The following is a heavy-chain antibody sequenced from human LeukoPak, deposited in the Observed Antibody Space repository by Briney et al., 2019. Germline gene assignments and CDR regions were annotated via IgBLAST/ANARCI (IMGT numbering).Heavy chain of an antibody. CDR3: ARVGAYGDYGY. CDR1: GFTFSNPA. Sequence: GGSLRLSCAASGFTFSNPAMHWVRQAPGKGLEYVSGISSNGGSTYYANSVKGRFTISRDNSKNTLYLQMGSLRAEDMAMYYCARVGAYGDYGYWGQGTLVTVSS. CDR2: ISSNGGST. V-gene: IGHV3-64*01. J-gene: IGHJ4*02. D-gene: IGHD4-17*01.